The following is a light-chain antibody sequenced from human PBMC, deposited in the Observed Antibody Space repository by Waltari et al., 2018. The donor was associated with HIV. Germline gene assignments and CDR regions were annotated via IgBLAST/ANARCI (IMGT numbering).Light chain of an antibody. CDR3: LLYFSGFRPNWV. V-gene: IGLV7-43*01. CDR1: TGPVTSGPS. Sequence: QTVVTQAPSLTVSPGGTVTLTCSSSTGPVTSGPSAHWFSQKPRKPPKTLIYATTNTPSWTTARLTGSRLGDNAVLTLAGVRPGDQADDYCLLYFSGFRPNWVCGGGTKLTVL. CDR2: ATT. J-gene: IGLJ3*02.